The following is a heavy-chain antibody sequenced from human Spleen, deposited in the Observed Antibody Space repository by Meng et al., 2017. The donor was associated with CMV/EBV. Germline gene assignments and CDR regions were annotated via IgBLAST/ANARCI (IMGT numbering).Heavy chain of an antibody. V-gene: IGHV1-2*02. CDR3: ARVERGIAARPLGY. CDR1: GYTFTGYY. Sequence: SGYTFTGYYIHWVRQAPGQGLEWMGWINPKSGAINYARKFQGRVTMTRDTSISTLYMELSGLRSDDTAVYYCARVERGIAARPLGYWGQGTLVTVSS. CDR2: INPKSGAI. J-gene: IGHJ4*02. D-gene: IGHD6-6*01.